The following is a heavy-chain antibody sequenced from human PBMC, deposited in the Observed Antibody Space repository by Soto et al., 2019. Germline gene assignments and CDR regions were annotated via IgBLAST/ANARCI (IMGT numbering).Heavy chain of an antibody. CDR2: IYYSGST. Sequence: SETLSLTCTVSGGSISSGGYYWSWIRQHPGKGLEWIGYIYYSGSTYYNPSLKSRVTISVDTSKNQFSLKLSSVTAADTAVYYCARHPKVLRYFDWYFDPWGQGTLVTVSS. CDR3: ARHPKVLRYFDWYFDP. D-gene: IGHD3-9*01. V-gene: IGHV4-31*03. CDR1: GGSISSGGYY. J-gene: IGHJ4*02.